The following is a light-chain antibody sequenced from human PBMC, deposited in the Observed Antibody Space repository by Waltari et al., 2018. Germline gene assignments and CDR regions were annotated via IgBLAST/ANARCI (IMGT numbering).Light chain of an antibody. CDR3: QTWGTGIVV. Sequence: QLVLTQSPSASASLGDSVTLTCTLSSGHNNYAIARPQQQAEQCPRFLMKVNIDGTHRKGDGLSDRFSVSSSGAERYLTISSLQSEDEADYYCQTWGTGIVVFGGGTKLTVL. CDR2: VNIDGTH. J-gene: IGLJ2*01. V-gene: IGLV4-69*01. CDR1: SGHNNYA.